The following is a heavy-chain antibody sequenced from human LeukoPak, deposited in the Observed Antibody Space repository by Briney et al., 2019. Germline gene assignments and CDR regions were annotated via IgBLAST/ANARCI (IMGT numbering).Heavy chain of an antibody. Sequence: GGSLRLSCVVSGFTFSSYSMNWVRQAPGKGLEWVSYISSTSSTIYYTDSVKGRFTISRDSSKNTLYLQMNSLRAEDTAVYYCAKNGNSGSGSGYNWFDPWGQGTLVTVSS. CDR3: AKNGNSGSGSGYNWFDP. J-gene: IGHJ5*02. V-gene: IGHV3-48*01. CDR1: GFTFSSYS. CDR2: ISSTSSTI. D-gene: IGHD3-10*01.